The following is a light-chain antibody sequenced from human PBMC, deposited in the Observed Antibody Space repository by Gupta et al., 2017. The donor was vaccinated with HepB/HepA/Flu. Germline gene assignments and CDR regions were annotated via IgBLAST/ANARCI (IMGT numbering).Light chain of an antibody. CDR1: SSNIGSNT. Sequence: QSVLTQPPSASGTPRQRVTISCSGSSSNIGSNTVNWYQQLPGTAPKLLIYRNNQRPSGVPDRFSGSKSGTSASLDISGLQSEDEADYYCAAWDDSLNGYVFGTGTKLTVL. CDR2: RNN. CDR3: AAWDDSLNGYV. J-gene: IGLJ1*01. V-gene: IGLV1-44*01.